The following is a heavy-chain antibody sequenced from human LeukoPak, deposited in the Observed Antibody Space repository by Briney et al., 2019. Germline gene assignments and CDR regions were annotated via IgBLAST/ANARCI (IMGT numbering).Heavy chain of an antibody. CDR1: GFTFSDYY. V-gene: IGHV3-23*01. D-gene: IGHD2-2*01. J-gene: IGHJ6*02. Sequence: GGSLRLSCAASGFTFSDYYMSWIRQAPGKGLEWVSAISGSGGSTYYADSVKGRFTISRDNSKNTLYLQMNSLRAEDTAVYYCAKDRTLYQPLLGGMDVWGQGTTVTVSS. CDR2: ISGSGGST. CDR3: AKDRTLYQPLLGGMDV.